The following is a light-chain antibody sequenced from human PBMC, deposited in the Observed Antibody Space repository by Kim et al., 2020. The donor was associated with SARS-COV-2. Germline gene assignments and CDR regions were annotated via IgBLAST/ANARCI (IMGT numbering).Light chain of an antibody. J-gene: IGKJ1*01. CDR2: GAS. CDR3: QQSYNTPWT. CDR1: QSVSTY. Sequence: DIQMTQSPSSLSASIGDRVTITCRASQSVSTYLNWYQQKPGTAPKLLIYGASSLQSGVPSRFSGSGSGTDFTLTISSLQPEDFATYYCQQSYNTPWTFGQGTKVDIK. V-gene: IGKV1-39*01.